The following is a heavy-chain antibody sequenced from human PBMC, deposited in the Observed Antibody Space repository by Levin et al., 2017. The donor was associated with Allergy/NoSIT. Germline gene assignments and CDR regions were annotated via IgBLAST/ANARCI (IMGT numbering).Heavy chain of an antibody. CDR1: GGSISSYY. CDR3: ARDSQTGWFDP. CDR2: IYYSGST. J-gene: IGHJ5*02. Sequence: QTLSLTCTVSGGSISSYYWSWIRQPPGKGLEWIGYIYYSGSTNYNPSLKSRVTISVDTSKNQFSLKLSSVTAADTAVYYCARDSQTGWFDPWGQGTLVTVSS. D-gene: IGHD3-10*01. V-gene: IGHV4-59*01.